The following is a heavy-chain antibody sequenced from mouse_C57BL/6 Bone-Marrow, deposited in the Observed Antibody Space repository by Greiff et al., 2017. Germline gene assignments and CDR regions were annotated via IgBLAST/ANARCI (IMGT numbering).Heavy chain of an antibody. CDR2: ISSGGDYI. D-gene: IGHD2-3*01. CDR1: GFTFSSYA. V-gene: IGHV5-9-1*02. Sequence: EVQGVESGEGLVKPGGSLKLSCAASGFTFSSYAMSWVRQTPEKRLEWVAYISSGGDYIYYADTVKGRFTISRDNARNTLYLQMSSLKSEDTAMYYCTRWLLRGWYFDVWGTGTTVTVSS. J-gene: IGHJ1*03. CDR3: TRWLLRGWYFDV.